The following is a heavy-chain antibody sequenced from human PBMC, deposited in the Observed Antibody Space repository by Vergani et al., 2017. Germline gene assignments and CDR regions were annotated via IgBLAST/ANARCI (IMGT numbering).Heavy chain of an antibody. D-gene: IGHD4-23*01. V-gene: IGHV3-30*03. CDR3: ARAGVVTDMDV. CDR1: GFTFSSYG. CDR2: ISYDGSNK. Sequence: QVQLVESGGGVVQPGRSLRLSCAASGFTFSSYGMHWVRQAPGKGLEWVAVISYDGSNKYYADSVKGRFTISRDNSKNTLYLQMNSLRAEDTGVYYCARAGVVTDMDVWGKGTTVTVSS. J-gene: IGHJ6*03.